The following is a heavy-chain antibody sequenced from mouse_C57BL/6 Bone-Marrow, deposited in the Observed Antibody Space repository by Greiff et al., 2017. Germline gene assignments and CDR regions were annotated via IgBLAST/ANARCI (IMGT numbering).Heavy chain of an antibody. CDR1: GYSITSGYY. J-gene: IGHJ4*01. Sequence: EVKLQESGPGLVKPSQSLSLTCSVTGYSITSGYYWNWIRQFPGNKLEWMGYISYDGSNNYNPSLNNRISITRDTSKNQFFLKLNSVTTEDTATYYCAIYYDSFYYYAMDYWGQGTSVTVSS. V-gene: IGHV3-6*01. D-gene: IGHD2-4*01. CDR2: ISYDGSN. CDR3: AIYYDSFYYYAMDY.